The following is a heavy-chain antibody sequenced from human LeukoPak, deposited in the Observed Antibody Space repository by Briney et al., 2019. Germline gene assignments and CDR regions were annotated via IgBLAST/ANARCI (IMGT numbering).Heavy chain of an antibody. J-gene: IGHJ6*03. CDR2: IYYSGST. CDR3: ARSELLFSRNMDV. V-gene: IGHV4-39*01. Sequence: SETLSPTCTVSGGSISSSSYYWGWIRQPPGKGLEWIGSIYYSGSTYYNPSLKSRVTISVDTSKNQFSLKLSSVTAADTAVYYCARSELLFSRNMDVWGKGTTVTVSS. D-gene: IGHD1-7*01. CDR1: GGSISSSSYY.